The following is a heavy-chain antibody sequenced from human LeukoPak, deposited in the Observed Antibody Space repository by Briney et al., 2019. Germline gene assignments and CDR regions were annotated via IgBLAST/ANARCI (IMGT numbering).Heavy chain of an antibody. CDR3: ARGGWLGKPQRVDY. J-gene: IGHJ4*02. D-gene: IGHD6-19*01. CDR2: ITNSGNSK. Sequence: PGGSLRLSCAASEFTFSSYSMNWVRQAPGKGLEWVSYITNSGNSKSYADSVKGRFTISRDNTKNSLYLQMNGLRAEDTAVYYCARGGWLGKPQRVDYWGQGTLVTVSS. CDR1: EFTFSSYS. V-gene: IGHV3-48*01.